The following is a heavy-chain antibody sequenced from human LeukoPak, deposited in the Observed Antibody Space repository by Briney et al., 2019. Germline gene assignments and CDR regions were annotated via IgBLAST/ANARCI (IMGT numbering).Heavy chain of an antibody. CDR3: AKDKASRSIAGGAGAFDI. D-gene: IGHD6-6*01. J-gene: IGHJ3*02. CDR2: IDRNGDST. V-gene: IGHV3-20*04. Sequence: PGGSLRLSCAASGFTFDDYGMSWVRQAPGKGLEWVSGIDRNGDSTGCADSVEGRFTISRDNAKNSLYLQMDSLRAEDTALYYCAKDKASRSIAGGAGAFDIWGQGTMVTVSS. CDR1: GFTFDDYG.